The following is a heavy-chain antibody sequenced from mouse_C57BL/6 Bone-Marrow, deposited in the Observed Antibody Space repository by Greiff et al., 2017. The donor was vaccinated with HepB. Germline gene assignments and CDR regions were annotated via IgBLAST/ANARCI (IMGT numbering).Heavy chain of an antibody. J-gene: IGHJ4*01. Sequence: VQLQQSGAELVKPGASVKLSCKASGYTFTSYWMHWVKQRPGQGLEWIGMIHPNSGSTNYNEKFKSKATLTVDKSSSTAYMQLSSRTSEDSAVYYCPITTVVAPYYAMDYWGQGTSVTVSS. V-gene: IGHV1-64*01. CDR2: IHPNSGST. D-gene: IGHD1-1*01. CDR1: GYTFTSYW. CDR3: PITTVVAPYYAMDY.